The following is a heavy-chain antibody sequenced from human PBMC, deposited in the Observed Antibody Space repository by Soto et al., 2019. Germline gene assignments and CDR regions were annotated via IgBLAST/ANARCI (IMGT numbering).Heavy chain of an antibody. D-gene: IGHD6-19*01. CDR2: LSSNGGSA. CDR1: GFTFSSYA. CDR3: AKDPGHNTSWSGDYFDS. Sequence: PGGSLRLSCEGSGFTFSSYALTWVRQAPGRGLEWVSSLSSNGGSAYYADSVKGRFAISRNNSKNTLFLHMNSLRAEDTAVYYCAKDPGHNTSWSGDYFDSWRQGTLVTVSS. V-gene: IGHV3-23*01. J-gene: IGHJ4*02.